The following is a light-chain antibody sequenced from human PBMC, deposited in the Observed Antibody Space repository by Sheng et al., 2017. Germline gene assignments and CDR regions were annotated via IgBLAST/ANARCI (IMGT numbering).Light chain of an antibody. CDR3: QAWDSSVI. CDR1: KLGDKS. V-gene: IGLV3-1*01. J-gene: IGLJ2*01. CDR2: QNT. Sequence: SYELTQPPSMSVSPGQRATITCSGDKLGDKSASWYQQRPGQSPVLLIYQNTKRHSGIPERFSGSNSGNTATLIISGTQAMDEADYYCQAWDSSVIFGGGTKLTV.